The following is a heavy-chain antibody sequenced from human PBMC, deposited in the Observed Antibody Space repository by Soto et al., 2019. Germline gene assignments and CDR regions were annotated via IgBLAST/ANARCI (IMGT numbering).Heavy chain of an antibody. V-gene: IGHV1-18*04. CDR2: ISAYDGST. CDR3: ARDPATAYSSSSFDY. Sequence: ASVKVSCKASGYSFTTYGITWLRQAPGRGLEWMGWISAYDGSTNYAQKLLGRVSMTTESSTNTAYMELRSLRSDDTAVYYCARDPATAYSSSSFDYWGQGTLVTVSS. D-gene: IGHD6-6*01. J-gene: IGHJ4*02. CDR1: GYSFTTYG.